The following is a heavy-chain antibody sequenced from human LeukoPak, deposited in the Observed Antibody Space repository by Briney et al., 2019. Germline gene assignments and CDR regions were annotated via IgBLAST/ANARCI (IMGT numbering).Heavy chain of an antibody. CDR2: ITPNSGGT. CDR1: GYTFTSYY. J-gene: IGHJ6*02. Sequence: ASVKVSCKASGYTFTSYYMHWVRHAPGQGLEWMGWITPNSGGTNYAQKFQGRVTMTRDTSISTAYMELSRLRSDDTAVYYCARREYSSGWYWHYYYGMDVWGQGTTVTVSS. V-gene: IGHV1-2*02. D-gene: IGHD6-19*01. CDR3: ARREYSSGWYWHYYYGMDV.